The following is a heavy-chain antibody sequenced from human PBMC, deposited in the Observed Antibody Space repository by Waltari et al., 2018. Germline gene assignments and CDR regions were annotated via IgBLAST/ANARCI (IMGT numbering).Heavy chain of an antibody. Sequence: QVQLVQSGAEVKKPGASVKVSCKASGYTFTSYGISWVRQAPGQGLEWMGWISAYNGNTNYAQKFQGRVTITADKSTSTAYMELSSLRSEDTAVYYCARGGYSGYDLDAFDIWGQGTMVTVSS. J-gene: IGHJ3*02. V-gene: IGHV1-18*01. D-gene: IGHD5-12*01. CDR2: ISAYNGNT. CDR3: ARGGYSGYDLDAFDI. CDR1: GYTFTSYG.